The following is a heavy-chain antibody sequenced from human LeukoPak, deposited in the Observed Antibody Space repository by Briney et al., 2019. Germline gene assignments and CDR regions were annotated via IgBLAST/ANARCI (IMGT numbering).Heavy chain of an antibody. D-gene: IGHD1-26*01. J-gene: IGHJ4*02. V-gene: IGHV3-33*01. CDR2: MWYDGSRE. CDR3: ARDLSFGSLDF. Sequence: PGGSLRLSCAASGFILSTHGMHWVRQAPGKGLEWVAGMWYDGSREDYADSVKGRFTISRDMSKNTPNLQMNSLRVEDTAMFYCARDLSFGSLDFRGQGTPVTVSS. CDR1: GFILSTHG.